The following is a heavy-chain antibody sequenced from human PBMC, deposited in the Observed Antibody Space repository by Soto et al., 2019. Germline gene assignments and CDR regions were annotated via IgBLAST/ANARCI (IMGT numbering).Heavy chain of an antibody. CDR2: IIPIFVTA. CDR3: ASRGSYYDSSGPYAFDI. V-gene: IGHV1-69*13. J-gene: IGHJ3*02. D-gene: IGHD3-22*01. Sequence: SVQVACKASLGTFSSYAISWLRQAPVQGLEWMGGIIPIFVTANYAQKFQGRVTITADESTSTAYMELSSLRSEDTAVYYCASRGSYYDSSGPYAFDIWGQGTMVTVSS. CDR1: LGTFSSYA.